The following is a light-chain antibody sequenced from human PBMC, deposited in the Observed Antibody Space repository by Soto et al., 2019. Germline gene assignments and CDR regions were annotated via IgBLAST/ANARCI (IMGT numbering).Light chain of an antibody. CDR3: KQYNIWPIT. CDR1: QSISDN. Sequence: EVLMTQSPDTLYVSPGERVTLSCRASQSISDNLAWYQQKPGQGPRLLVYRASTRTLGIPARFSGSESGTAFTLTISSRQSEVFAVNYCKQYNIWPITFGQGPRLEIK. V-gene: IGKV3-15*01. J-gene: IGKJ5*01. CDR2: RAS.